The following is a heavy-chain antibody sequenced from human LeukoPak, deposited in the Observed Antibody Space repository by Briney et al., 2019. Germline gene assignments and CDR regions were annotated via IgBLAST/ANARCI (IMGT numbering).Heavy chain of an antibody. D-gene: IGHD2-15*01. V-gene: IGHV4-34*01. J-gene: IGHJ5*01. Sequence: SETLSLTCAVYGGSFDHYYWSWIRQPPGRGLEWIGEINHRGGTTYNPSLKSRVTMSVDTSKNQFSLRLRAVTAADTAVYYCAMPGFCSVTTCSNWFESWGQGTLVTVSS. CDR1: GGSFDHYY. CDR2: INHRGGT. CDR3: AMPGFCSVTTCSNWFES.